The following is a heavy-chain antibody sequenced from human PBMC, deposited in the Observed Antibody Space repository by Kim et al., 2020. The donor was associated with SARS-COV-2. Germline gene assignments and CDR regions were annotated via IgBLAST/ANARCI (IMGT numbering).Heavy chain of an antibody. V-gene: IGHV3-21*01. Sequence: ADSVKGRSTNSRDNAKTSLYLQMNSRGAEATAVYYCARGSSSSGSRLDYWGQGTLVTVSS. J-gene: IGHJ4*02. CDR3: ARGSSSSGSRLDY. D-gene: IGHD6-6*01.